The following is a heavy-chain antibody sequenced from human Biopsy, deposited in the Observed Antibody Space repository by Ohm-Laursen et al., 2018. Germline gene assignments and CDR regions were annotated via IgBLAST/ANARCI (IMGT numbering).Heavy chain of an antibody. D-gene: IGHD3-10*01. CDR3: AGSRGHYFNGLDV. V-gene: IGHV4-4*07. CDR2: AYRSGTT. CDR1: GASMTDYF. Sequence: TLSLTCSVSGASMTDYFWSWIWQPAGKGLEWIGRAYRSGTTYYNPSLKGRVTISIDASKNQLSLKVTSVTAADTAVFYCAGSRGHYFNGLDVWGQGTTVIVSS. J-gene: IGHJ6*02.